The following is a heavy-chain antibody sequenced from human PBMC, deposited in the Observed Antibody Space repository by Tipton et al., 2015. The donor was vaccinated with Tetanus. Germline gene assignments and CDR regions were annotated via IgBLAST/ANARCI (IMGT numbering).Heavy chain of an antibody. CDR3: ARGVADKGDFDY. D-gene: IGHD6-19*01. Sequence: GLVKPSQTLSLTCAISGDSVSSISAAWNWIRQSPSRGLEWLGRTYYRSKWYNDYAVSVKSRITINPGTSKNQFSLQLNSVTPEDTAVYFCARGVADKGDFDYWGQGTLVTVSS. CDR2: TYYRSKWYN. J-gene: IGHJ4*02. CDR1: GDSVSSISAA. V-gene: IGHV6-1*01.